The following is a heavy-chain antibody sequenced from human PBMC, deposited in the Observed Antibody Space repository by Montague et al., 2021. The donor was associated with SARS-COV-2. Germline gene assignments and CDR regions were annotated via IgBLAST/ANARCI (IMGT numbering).Heavy chain of an antibody. CDR3: ARCPYYYYYYMDV. J-gene: IGHJ6*03. CDR1: GFTFSDYY. V-gene: IGHV3-11*03. CDR2: ISSSSSYT. Sequence: SLSLSWAASGFTFSDYYMSWIRQAPGKGLEWVSYISSSSSYTNYADSVKGRFTISRDNAKNSLYLQMNSLRAEDTAVYYCARCPYYYYYYMDVWGKGTTVTVSS.